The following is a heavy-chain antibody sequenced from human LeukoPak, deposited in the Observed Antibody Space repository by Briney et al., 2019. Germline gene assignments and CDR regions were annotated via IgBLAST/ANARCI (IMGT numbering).Heavy chain of an antibody. CDR3: ARGFPDTAMVVFDY. Sequence: GASVKVSCKVSGYTLTELSMHWVRQAPGKGLEWMGGFDPEDGETIYAQKFQGRVTITADESTSTAYMELSSLRSEDTAVYYCARGFPDTAMVVFDYWGQGTLVTVSS. D-gene: IGHD5-18*01. J-gene: IGHJ4*02. CDR2: FDPEDGET. V-gene: IGHV1-24*01. CDR1: GYTLTELS.